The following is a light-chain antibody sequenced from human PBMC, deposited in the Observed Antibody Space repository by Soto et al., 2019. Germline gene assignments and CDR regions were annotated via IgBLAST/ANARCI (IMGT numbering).Light chain of an antibody. Sequence: FMLTQPHSVSESPGNTVTIACTRSSGSIASNYVQWYQQRSGSAPTTVIYEDNQRPSGVPDRFSGSIDSSSNSASLTISGLKTEDEADFYCQSYDNNNVVFGGGTQLTVL. CDR3: QSYDNNNVV. J-gene: IGLJ2*01. CDR2: EDN. V-gene: IGLV6-57*03. CDR1: SGSIASNY.